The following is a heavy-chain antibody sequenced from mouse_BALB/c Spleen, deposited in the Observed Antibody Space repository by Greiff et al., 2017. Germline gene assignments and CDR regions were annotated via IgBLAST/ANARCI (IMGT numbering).Heavy chain of an antibody. CDR1: GYTFTSYV. J-gene: IGHJ4*01. D-gene: IGHD2-3*01. Sequence: EVQLQQSGPELVKPGASVKMSCKASGYTFTSYVMHWVKQKPGQGLEWIGYINPYNDGTKYNEKFKGKATLTSDKSSSTAYMELSSLTSEDSAVYYCARWLLRGYYAMDYWGQGTSVTVSS. V-gene: IGHV1-14*01. CDR3: ARWLLRGYYAMDY. CDR2: INPYNDGT.